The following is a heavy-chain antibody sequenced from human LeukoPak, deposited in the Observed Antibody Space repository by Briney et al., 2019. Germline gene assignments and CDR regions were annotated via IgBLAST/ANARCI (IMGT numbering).Heavy chain of an antibody. CDR3: ARESGSQRKRWWNWFDP. CDR2: ISAYNGNT. V-gene: IGHV1-18*01. CDR1: GYTFTSYG. Sequence: ASVKVSCKASGYTFTSYGISWVRQAPGQGLEWMGWISAYNGNTNYAQKLQGRVTMTTDTSTSTAYMELRSLRSDDTAVYYCARESGSQRKRWWNWFDPWGQGTLVTVSS. D-gene: IGHD1-26*01. J-gene: IGHJ5*02.